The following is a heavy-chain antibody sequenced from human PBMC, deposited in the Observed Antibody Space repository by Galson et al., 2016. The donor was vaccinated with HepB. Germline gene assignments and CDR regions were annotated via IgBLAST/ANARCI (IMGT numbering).Heavy chain of an antibody. CDR1: GYSFTSSG. V-gene: IGHV1-18*01. Sequence: SCKASGYSFTSSGISWVRQAPGQGLEWMAWISGYNRDTYYAQNVQGRVTVTTDTSTNTVYLELTSLTSDDTAIYFCARTTTDCYRGKCYDYWGQGTLVSVSS. CDR3: ARTTTDCYRGKCYDY. CDR2: ISGYNRDT. J-gene: IGHJ4*02. D-gene: IGHD4-23*01.